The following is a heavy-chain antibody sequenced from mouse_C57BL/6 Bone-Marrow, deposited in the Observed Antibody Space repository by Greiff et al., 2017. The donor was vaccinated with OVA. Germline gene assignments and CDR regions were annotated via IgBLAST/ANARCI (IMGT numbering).Heavy chain of an antibody. CDR2: INYDGSST. V-gene: IGHV5-16*01. Sequence: EVKLVESEGGLVQPGSSMKLSCTASGFTFSDYYMAWVRQVPEKGLEWVANINYDGSSTYYLDSLKSRFIISRDNAKNILYLQMSSLKSEDTATYYCARVIYYGNYDYFDYWGQGTTLTVSS. CDR3: ARVIYYGNYDYFDY. D-gene: IGHD2-1*01. CDR1: GFTFSDYY. J-gene: IGHJ2*01.